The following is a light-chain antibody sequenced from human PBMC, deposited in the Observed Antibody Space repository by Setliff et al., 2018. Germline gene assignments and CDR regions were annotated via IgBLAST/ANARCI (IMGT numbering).Light chain of an antibody. Sequence: QSALTQPPSASGSPGQSLTISCAGTNNDVGAYNYVSWYQQHPGKAPKLMIYEVTKRPSGVPDRFPGSKSGNTASLTVSGLQGEDEADYYCSSYASSINPYVFGTGTKVTVL. CDR2: EVT. CDR1: NNDVGAYNY. J-gene: IGLJ1*01. V-gene: IGLV2-8*01. CDR3: SSYASSINPYV.